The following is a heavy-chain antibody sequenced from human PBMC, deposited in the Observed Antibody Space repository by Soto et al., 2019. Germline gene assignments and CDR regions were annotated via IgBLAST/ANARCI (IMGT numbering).Heavy chain of an antibody. V-gene: IGHV1-69*01. CDR2: IIPIFGTA. Sequence: QVQLVQSGAEVKKPGSSVKVSCKASGGTFSSYAISWVRQAPGQGLEWMGGIIPIFGTANYAQKFQGRVTITADESTSTAYMELSSLRSEDTAVYYCARRPGWIPIWRTNQNYGMDVWGQGTTVTVSS. D-gene: IGHD5-18*01. J-gene: IGHJ6*02. CDR3: ARRPGWIPIWRTNQNYGMDV. CDR1: GGTFSSYA.